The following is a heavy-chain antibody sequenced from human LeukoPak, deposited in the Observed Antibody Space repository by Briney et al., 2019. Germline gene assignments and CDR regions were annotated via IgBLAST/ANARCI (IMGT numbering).Heavy chain of an antibody. D-gene: IGHD5-18*01. CDR3: TTDPLGRVIQLWPPSDY. CDR1: GFTFSDHY. Sequence: GGSLRLSCAASGFTFSDHYVDWVRQAPGKGLEWVGRIKSKTDGGTTDYAAPVKGRFTISRDDSKNTLYLQMNSLKTEDTAVYYCTTDPLGRVIQLWPPSDYWGQGTLVTVSS. J-gene: IGHJ4*02. V-gene: IGHV3-15*01. CDR2: IKSKTDGGTT.